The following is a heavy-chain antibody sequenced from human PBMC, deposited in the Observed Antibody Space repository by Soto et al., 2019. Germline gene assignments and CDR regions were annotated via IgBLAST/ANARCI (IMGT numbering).Heavy chain of an antibody. J-gene: IGHJ6*02. CDR2: IWYDGSNK. D-gene: IGHD3-10*01. Sequence: GGSLRLSCAASGFTFSSYGMHWVRQAPGKGLEWVAVIWYDGSNKYYADSVKGRFTISRDNSKNTLYLQMNSLRAEDTAVYYCARQDYGSGLMGFYGMDVWGQGTTVTVSS. CDR3: ARQDYGSGLMGFYGMDV. CDR1: GFTFSSYG. V-gene: IGHV3-33*01.